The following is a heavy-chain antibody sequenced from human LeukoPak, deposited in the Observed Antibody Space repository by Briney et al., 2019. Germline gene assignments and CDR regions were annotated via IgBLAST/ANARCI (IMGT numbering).Heavy chain of an antibody. CDR3: ASFGYYDSSGDAFDI. V-gene: IGHV5-51*01. CDR2: IYPADSET. J-gene: IGHJ3*02. D-gene: IGHD3-22*01. Sequence: GESLKISCRVSGYAFASYWIGWVRQVPGKGLEWMGIIYPADSETKSSPSFQGQVTFSADKSINTAYLQWTSLRASDTAMYYCASFGYYDSSGDAFDIWGQGTMVTVSS. CDR1: GYAFASYW.